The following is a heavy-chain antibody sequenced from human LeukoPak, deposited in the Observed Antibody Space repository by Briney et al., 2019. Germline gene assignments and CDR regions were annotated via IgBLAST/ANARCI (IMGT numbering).Heavy chain of an antibody. V-gene: IGHV1-69*05. J-gene: IGHJ1*01. D-gene: IGHD3-22*01. CDR1: GGTFSSYA. Sequence: SVKVSCKASGGTFSSYAISWVRQAPGQGLEWMGGIIPIFGTANYAQKFQGRVTIIRDTSASTAYMELSSLRSEDTAVYYCARVPLHDDSGHYYPHWGQGTLVTISS. CDR3: ARVPLHDDSGHYYPH. CDR2: IIPIFGTA.